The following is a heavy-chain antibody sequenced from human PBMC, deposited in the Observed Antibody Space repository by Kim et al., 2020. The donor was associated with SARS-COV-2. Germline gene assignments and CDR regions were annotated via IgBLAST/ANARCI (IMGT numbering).Heavy chain of an antibody. CDR3: ARMGPVAARPPDFDY. CDR1: GGSLSGYY. CDR2: INHSGST. Sequence: SETLSLTCAVYGGSLSGYYWSWLRQSPGKGLEWIGEINHSGSTNYNPSFESRVTISIDMSRNQFFLKLRSVTAADTAVYYCARMGPVAARPPDFDYWGQGTLVTVSS. D-gene: IGHD6-6*01. V-gene: IGHV4-34*01. J-gene: IGHJ4*02.